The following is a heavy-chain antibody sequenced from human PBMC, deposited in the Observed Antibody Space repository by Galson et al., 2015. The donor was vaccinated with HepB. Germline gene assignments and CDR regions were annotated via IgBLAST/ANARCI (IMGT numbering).Heavy chain of an antibody. CDR2: IKQGGSEK. V-gene: IGHV3-7*03. J-gene: IGHJ4*02. CDR3: ARERAFNYGTDY. CDR1: GFTFSTSW. D-gene: IGHD5-18*01. Sequence: SLRLSCAASGFTFSTSWMSWVRQAPGKGLEWVANIKQGGSEKYYGDSVKGRFTISRDNAESSLYLQMNSLRAEDTAVYYCARERAFNYGTDYWGQGTLVTVSS.